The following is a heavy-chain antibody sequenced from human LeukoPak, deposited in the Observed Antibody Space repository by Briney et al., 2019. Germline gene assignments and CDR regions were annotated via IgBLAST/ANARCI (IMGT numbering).Heavy chain of an antibody. J-gene: IGHJ4*02. CDR2: IYYSEST. CDR3: ARGRCRNSGCRPYFDY. Sequence: SSETLSLTCTVPGDSISNYYWSWIRQPPGKGLEWIGYIYYSESTNYNPSLKSRVTISTDTSKSQFSLNLRSVTAEDTGIYYCARGRCRNSGCRPYFDYWGQGTQVTVSS. V-gene: IGHV4-59*01. D-gene: IGHD2/OR15-2a*01. CDR1: GDSISNYY.